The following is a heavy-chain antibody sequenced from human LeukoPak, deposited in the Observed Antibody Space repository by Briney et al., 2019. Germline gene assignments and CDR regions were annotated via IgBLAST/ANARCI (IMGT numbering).Heavy chain of an antibody. J-gene: IGHJ6*02. D-gene: IGHD3-3*01. CDR1: GGSISTYC. V-gene: IGHV4-59*01. CDR3: ARGGTTIFGVAPLYGMDV. Sequence: SETLSLTCTVSGGSISTYCWSWIRQPPGKGLEWIGYINYSGDTNYNPSLKSRVTISVDTSKNQFSLKLSSVTAADTAVYYCARGGTTIFGVAPLYGMDVWGQGTTVTVSS. CDR2: INYSGDT.